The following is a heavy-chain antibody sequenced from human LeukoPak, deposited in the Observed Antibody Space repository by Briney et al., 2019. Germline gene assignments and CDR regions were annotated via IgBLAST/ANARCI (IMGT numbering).Heavy chain of an antibody. J-gene: IGHJ4*02. CDR2: MNPNSGNT. V-gene: IGHV1-8*02. D-gene: IGHD6-13*01. Sequence: ASVKVSCRASGYTFTSYGISWVRQAPGQGLEWMGWMNPNSGNTGYAQKFQGRVTMTRNTSISTAYMELSSLRSEDTAVYYCARGAGSSWIIYNYWGQGTLVTVSS. CDR3: ARGAGSSWIIYNY. CDR1: GYTFTSYG.